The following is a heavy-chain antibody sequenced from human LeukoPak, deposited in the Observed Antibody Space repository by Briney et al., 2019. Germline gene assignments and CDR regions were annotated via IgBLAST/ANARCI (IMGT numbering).Heavy chain of an antibody. J-gene: IGHJ5*02. Sequence: GGSLRLSCAACGFTFSTYWMSLVRQAPGKGLEWVANIKEDGSAKYYVDSVKGRFTISRDNAKNSLYLQMNSLRAEDTAVYYCARGVGMRWELLVGTPDNWFDPWGQGTLVTVSS. CDR1: GFTFSTYW. D-gene: IGHD1-26*01. V-gene: IGHV3-7*01. CDR3: ARGVGMRWELLVGTPDNWFDP. CDR2: IKEDGSAK.